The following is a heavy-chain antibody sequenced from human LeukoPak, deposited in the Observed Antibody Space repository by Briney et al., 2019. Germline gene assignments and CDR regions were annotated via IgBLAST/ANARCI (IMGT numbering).Heavy chain of an antibody. CDR2: IYHSGNT. CDR1: GGSISSYY. D-gene: IGHD3-22*01. J-gene: IGHJ5*02. V-gene: IGHV4-59*08. CDR3: ARTDSSGYYPSWFDP. Sequence: PSETLSLTCTVSGGSISSYYWSWIRQPPGKGLEWFGSIYHSGNTYYNPSLKSRVSISLDTSKNQFSLKLSSVTAADTAVYYCARTDSSGYYPSWFDPWGQGTLVTVSS.